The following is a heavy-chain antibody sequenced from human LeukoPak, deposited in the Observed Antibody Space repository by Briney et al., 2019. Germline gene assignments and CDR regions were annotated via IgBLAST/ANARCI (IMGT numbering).Heavy chain of an antibody. CDR3: ARDQGYSSSWSRGY. Sequence: PGGSLRLSCAASGFTFSSYSMNWVRQPPGKGLAWDSYISSSSSTIYYADSVKGRFTISRDSAKNSLYLQMNSLRAEDTAVYYCARDQGYSSSWSRGYWGQGTLVTVSS. J-gene: IGHJ4*02. V-gene: IGHV3-48*04. D-gene: IGHD6-13*01. CDR2: ISSSSSTI. CDR1: GFTFSSYS.